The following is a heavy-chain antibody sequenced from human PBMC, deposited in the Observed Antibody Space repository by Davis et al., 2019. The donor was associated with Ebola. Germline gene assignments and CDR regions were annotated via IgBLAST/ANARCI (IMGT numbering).Heavy chain of an antibody. V-gene: IGHV3-21*01. CDR3: ARDQDTMIVVAPAFDY. D-gene: IGHD3-22*01. CDR2: ISSSSSYI. Sequence: GESLKISCAASGFTFSSYSMNWVRQAPGKGLEWVSSISSSSSYIYYADSVKGRFTISRDNAKNSLYLQMNSLRAEDTAVYYCARDQDTMIVVAPAFDYWGQGTLVTVSS. J-gene: IGHJ4*02. CDR1: GFTFSSYS.